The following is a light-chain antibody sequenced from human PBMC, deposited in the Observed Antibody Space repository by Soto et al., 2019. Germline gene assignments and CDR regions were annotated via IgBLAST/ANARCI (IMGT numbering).Light chain of an antibody. V-gene: IGKV3-20*01. Sequence: EIVLTQSPGTLSLSPGERATLSCRATQSVSSSYLAWYQQKPGQAPRLLIYGASSRATGIPDRFSGSGSGTDFTLTISRLEPEDVAVYYCQQYGSSPRTFGRGTRLDIK. CDR3: QQYGSSPRT. CDR2: GAS. CDR1: QSVSSSY. J-gene: IGKJ5*01.